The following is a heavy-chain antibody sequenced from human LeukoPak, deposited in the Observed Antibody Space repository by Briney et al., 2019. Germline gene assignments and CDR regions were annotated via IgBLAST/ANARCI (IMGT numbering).Heavy chain of an antibody. D-gene: IGHD2-15*01. CDR1: GFTFSSYA. CDR2: ISYDGSNK. V-gene: IGHV3-30-3*01. Sequence: GGSQRLSCAASGFTFSSYAMHWVRQAPGKGLEWVAVISYDGSNKYYADSVKGRFTISRDNSKNTLYLQMNSLRAEDTAVYYCARGEGSGYWYFDLWGRGTLVTVSS. CDR3: ARGEGSGYWYFDL. J-gene: IGHJ2*01.